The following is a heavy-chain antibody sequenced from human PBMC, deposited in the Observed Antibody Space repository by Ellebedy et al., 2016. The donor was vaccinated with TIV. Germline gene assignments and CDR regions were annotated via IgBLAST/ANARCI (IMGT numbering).Heavy chain of an antibody. CDR3: ARGASSGWYGMDV. J-gene: IGHJ6*02. CDR2: FNPNSGGT. Sequence: ASVKVSCKPSGFIFTGYYIHWLRQAPGQGLESLGWFNPNSGGTNYAQKFQGRVTMTRDTSISTAYMELSRLRSGDTALYYCARGASSGWYGMDVWGQGTTVTVSS. D-gene: IGHD6-19*01. V-gene: IGHV1-2*02. CDR1: GFIFTGYY.